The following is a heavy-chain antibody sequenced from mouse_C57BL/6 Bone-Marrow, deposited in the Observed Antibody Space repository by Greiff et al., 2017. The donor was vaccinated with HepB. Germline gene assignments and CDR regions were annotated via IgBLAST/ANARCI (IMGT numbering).Heavy chain of an antibody. Sequence: QVQLQQPGAELVKPGASVKLSCKASGYTFTSYWMHWVKQRPGQGLEWIGMIHPNSGSTNYNEKFKSKATLTVDKSSSTAYMPLSSLKSEDSAVYYWASYYYGGARYWYFDVWGTGTTVTVSS. CDR3: ASYYYGGARYWYFDV. CDR2: IHPNSGST. CDR1: GYTFTSYW. V-gene: IGHV1-64*01. D-gene: IGHD1-1*01. J-gene: IGHJ1*03.